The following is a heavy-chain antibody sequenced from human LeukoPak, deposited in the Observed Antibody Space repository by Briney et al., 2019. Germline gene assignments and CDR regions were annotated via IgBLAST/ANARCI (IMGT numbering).Heavy chain of an antibody. CDR1: GGTFSSYA. J-gene: IGHJ3*02. D-gene: IGHD3-10*01. V-gene: IGHV1-69*05. CDR3: ARVEWGSRYGSGSYAFDI. Sequence: GASVKVSCKASGGTFSSYAISWVRQAPGQGLEWMGGIIPIFGTANYAQKFQGRVTITTDESTSTAYMELSSLRSEDTAVYDCARVEWGSRYGSGSYAFDIWGQGTMVTVSS. CDR2: IIPIFGTA.